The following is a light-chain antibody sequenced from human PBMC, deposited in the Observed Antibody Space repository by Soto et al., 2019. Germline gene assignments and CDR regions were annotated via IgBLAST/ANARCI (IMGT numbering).Light chain of an antibody. Sequence: EIVMTQSPATLSVSPGERVTLSCKASQSISTNLAWYQQKSGQAPSLLIYGAFTSATGIPARFSGSGSGTEFSITISSVQSEDFAVYYGQQYDDWPPYTFGQGTKLEIK. CDR1: QSISTN. CDR2: GAF. J-gene: IGKJ2*01. V-gene: IGKV3-15*01. CDR3: QQYDDWPPYT.